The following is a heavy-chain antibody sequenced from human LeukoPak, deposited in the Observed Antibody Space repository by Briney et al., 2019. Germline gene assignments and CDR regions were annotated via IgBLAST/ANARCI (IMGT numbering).Heavy chain of an antibody. D-gene: IGHD5-12*01. J-gene: IGHJ4*02. CDR2: IKQDGSEK. CDR1: GFTFSSYW. Sequence: GGSLRLSCAASGFTFSSYWMSWVRQAPGKGLEWVANIKQDGSEKYYADSVKGRFTISRDNAKNSLYLQMNSLRAEDTALYYCAKAVNSGYDYYFDYWGQGTLVTVSS. CDR3: AKAVNSGYDYYFDY. V-gene: IGHV3-7*03.